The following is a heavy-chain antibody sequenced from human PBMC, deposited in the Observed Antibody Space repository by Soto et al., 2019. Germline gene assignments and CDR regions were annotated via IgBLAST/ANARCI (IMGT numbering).Heavy chain of an antibody. CDR2: SYYMWIT. CDR1: GGSIISYY. Sequence: SQTLSLTFTISGGSIISYYWILIRHPPVKGMERIGYSYYMWITNYNPSLKSLVTITLATTKNQLSLKLSSVTAADTAVYYCARDLRFLGVLRYFDWLTPERTAFDMWGQGNMVTVS. D-gene: IGHD3-9*01. CDR3: ARDLRFLGVLRYFDWLTPERTAFDM. V-gene: IGHV4-59*01. J-gene: IGHJ3*02.